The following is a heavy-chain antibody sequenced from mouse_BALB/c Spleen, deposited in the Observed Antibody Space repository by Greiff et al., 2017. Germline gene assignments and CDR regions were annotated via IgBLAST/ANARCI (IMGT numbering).Heavy chain of an antibody. V-gene: IGHV3-2*02. CDR1: GYSITSDYA. CDR3: AREGLLRFWYFDV. CDR2: ISYSGST. D-gene: IGHD2-3*01. J-gene: IGHJ1*01. Sequence: DVQLQESGPGLVKPSQSLSLTCTVTGYSITSDYAWNWIRQFPGNKLEWMGYISYSGSTSYNPSLKSRISITRDTSKNQFFLQLNSVTTEDTATYYCAREGLLRFWYFDVWGAGTTVTVSS.